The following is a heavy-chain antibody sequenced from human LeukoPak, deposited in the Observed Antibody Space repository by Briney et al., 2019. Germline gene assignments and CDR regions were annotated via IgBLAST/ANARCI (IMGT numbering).Heavy chain of an antibody. CDR3: ARGSIVAGGSPYYYYYGMDV. CDR2: MNPNSGNT. CDR1: GYTFTRYD. V-gene: IGHV1-8*01. D-gene: IGHD5-12*01. Sequence: ASVKVSCKASGYTFTRYDINWVRQATGQGLEWMGWMNPNSGNTGYAQKFQGRVTMTRNTSISTAYMELSSLRSEDTAVYYCARGSIVAGGSPYYYYYGMDVWGQGTTVTVSS. J-gene: IGHJ6*02.